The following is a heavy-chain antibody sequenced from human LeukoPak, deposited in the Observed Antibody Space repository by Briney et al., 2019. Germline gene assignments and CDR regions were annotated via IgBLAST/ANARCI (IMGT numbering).Heavy chain of an antibody. V-gene: IGHV3-30*01. D-gene: IGHD6-6*01. CDR1: GFTCSSYD. CDR2: ISYDGSNK. Sequence: GMPLRRTCAASGFTCSSYDLHWVRQAPGKGLEWVAVISYDGSNKYYADSVKGRFTISRDNSKNTLYLQMNSLRAEDTTVYYCARDRYSSSSPWFDPWGQGTLVTVSS. J-gene: IGHJ5*02. CDR3: ARDRYSSSSPWFDP.